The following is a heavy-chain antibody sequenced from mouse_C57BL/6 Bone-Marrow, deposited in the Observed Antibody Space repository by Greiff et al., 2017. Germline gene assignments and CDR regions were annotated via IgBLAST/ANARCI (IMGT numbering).Heavy chain of an antibody. D-gene: IGHD2-3*01. V-gene: IGHV1-55*01. CDR2: IYPGSGST. Sequence: QVQLQQSGAELVKPGASVKMSCKASGYTFTSYWITWVKQRPGQGLEWIGDIYPGSGSTNYNEKFKSKATLTVDTSSSTAYMQLSSLTSEDSAVYYCARGLLRYAMDYWGQGTSVTVSS. CDR3: ARGLLRYAMDY. J-gene: IGHJ4*01. CDR1: GYTFTSYW.